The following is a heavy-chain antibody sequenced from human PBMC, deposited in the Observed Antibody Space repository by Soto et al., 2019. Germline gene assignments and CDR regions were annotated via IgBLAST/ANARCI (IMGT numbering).Heavy chain of an antibody. CDR3: ATSWFWSGARYFDF. CDR2: ISAYNGNT. D-gene: IGHD3-3*01. J-gene: IGHJ4*02. Sequence: QVQLVQSGAEVKKPGASVKVSCKASGYTFTSNGINWARQAPGQGREWMGWISAYNGNTNYAQQRQGRVTMTTDTSTSAAYMELRSLRSDDTAVYYCATSWFWSGARYFDFWGQGTLVTVSS. CDR1: GYTFTSNG. V-gene: IGHV1-18*01.